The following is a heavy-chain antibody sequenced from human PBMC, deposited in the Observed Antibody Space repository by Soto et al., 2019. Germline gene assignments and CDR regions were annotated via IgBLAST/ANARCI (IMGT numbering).Heavy chain of an antibody. J-gene: IGHJ4*02. CDR2: ISYDGKNK. V-gene: IGHV3-30*04. Sequence: QVQLVESGGGVVQPGKSLTLSCAASGFFFSSYALHWVRQTPGKGLECVAFISYDGKNKDYSDSVKGRFTMSRDNSRNTIYLQMSSPRPADTAIYYCARDRYATDWGGNYFDSWGQGALVTVSS. D-gene: IGHD7-27*01. CDR3: ARDRYATDWGGNYFDS. CDR1: GFFFSSYA.